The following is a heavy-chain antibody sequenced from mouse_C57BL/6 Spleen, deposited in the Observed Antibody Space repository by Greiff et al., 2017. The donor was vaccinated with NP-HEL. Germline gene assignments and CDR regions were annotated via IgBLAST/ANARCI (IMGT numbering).Heavy chain of an antibody. CDR2: IDPSDSYT. V-gene: IGHV1-69*01. J-gene: IGHJ3*01. CDR3: ARTGPFAY. Sequence: QVQLQQPGAELVMPGASVKLSCKASGYTFTSYWMHWVKQRPGQGLEWIGEIDPSDSYTNYNQKFQGKSTLTVDKSSSTAYMQLSSLTSEDSAVYYCARTGPFAYWGQGTLVTVSA. CDR1: GYTFTSYW. D-gene: IGHD4-1*01.